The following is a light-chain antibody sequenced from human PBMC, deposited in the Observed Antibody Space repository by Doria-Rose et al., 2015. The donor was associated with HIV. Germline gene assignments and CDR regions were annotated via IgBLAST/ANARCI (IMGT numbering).Light chain of an antibody. V-gene: IGKV3-20*01. CDR1: QSVTSTY. Sequence: GTLSLSPGERATLSCRASQSVTSTYLAWYQQKSGQAPRLLIFGASGRATGIPDRFTGSGSETDFTLTISGLEPEDFAVYHCQQYETSPWTFGQGTKVEIK. J-gene: IGKJ1*01. CDR2: GAS. CDR3: QQYETSPWT.